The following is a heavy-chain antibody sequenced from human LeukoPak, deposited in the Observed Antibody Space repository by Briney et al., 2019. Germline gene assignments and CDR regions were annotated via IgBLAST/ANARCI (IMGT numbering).Heavy chain of an antibody. CDR1: GFTFSSYA. CDR3: SKYTTMGDFDF. CDR2: ISGSGGST. D-gene: IGHD4-23*01. Sequence: GGSLRLSCAASGFTFSSYAMSWVRQAPGKGLEWVSAISGSGGSTHYADSLKGRFTISRDNPKNTLYLQMNSLRAEDLPVSYCSKYTTMGDFDFWGQGTLVTVSS. J-gene: IGHJ4*02. V-gene: IGHV3-23*01.